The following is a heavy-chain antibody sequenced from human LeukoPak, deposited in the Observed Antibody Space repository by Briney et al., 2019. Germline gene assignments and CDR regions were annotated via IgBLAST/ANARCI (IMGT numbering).Heavy chain of an antibody. J-gene: IGHJ3*02. CDR3: ALDSSGWSDDSFDI. V-gene: IGHV4-59*01. Sequence: PSETLSLTCTVSGASISFYYWSWIRQPPGKGLEWIGYIYYSGSTKYNPSLKSRVTMSIDTSKNQFSLNLRSVTAADTAVYYCALDSSGWSDDSFDIWGHGTMVTVSS. CDR1: GASISFYY. D-gene: IGHD6-13*01. CDR2: IYYSGST.